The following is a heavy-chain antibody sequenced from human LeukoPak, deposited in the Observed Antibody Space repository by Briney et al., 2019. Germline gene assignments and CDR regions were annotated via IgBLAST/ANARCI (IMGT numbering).Heavy chain of an antibody. J-gene: IGHJ6*02. CDR3: ARARTDYGDYSDYYGMDV. V-gene: IGHV4-59*01. CDR2: IYYSGST. Sequence: SETLSLTCTVSGGSISSYYWSWIRQPPGKGLEWIGYIYYSGSTNYNPSLKSRVTISVDTSKNQFSLKLSSVTAADTAVYYCARARTDYGDYSDYYGMDVWGQGTTVTVSS. CDR1: GGSISSYY. D-gene: IGHD4-17*01.